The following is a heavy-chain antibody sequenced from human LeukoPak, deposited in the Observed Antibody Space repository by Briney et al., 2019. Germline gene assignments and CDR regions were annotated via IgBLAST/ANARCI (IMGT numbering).Heavy chain of an antibody. CDR3: ARVVSYYYDSSGYYLPFDP. J-gene: IGHJ5*02. Sequence: SETLSLTCTVSGGSTNSSTYYWGWIRQPPGKGLEWIGNIYYSGSTYYNPSLKSRVTISVDMSKNQFSLKLRSVTAADTAIYYCARVVSYYYDSSGYYLPFDPWGQGTLVTVSS. CDR2: IYYSGST. D-gene: IGHD3-22*01. CDR1: GGSTNSSTYY. V-gene: IGHV4-39*07.